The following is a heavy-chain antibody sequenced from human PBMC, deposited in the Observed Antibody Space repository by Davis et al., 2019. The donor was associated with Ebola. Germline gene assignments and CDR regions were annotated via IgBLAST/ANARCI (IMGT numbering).Heavy chain of an antibody. J-gene: IGHJ5*02. D-gene: IGHD5-24*01. Sequence: SETLSLTCTVSGGSISSYYWSWIRQPPGKGLEWIGEINHSGSTNYNPSLKSRVTISVDTSKNQFSLKLSSVTAADTAVYYCARDGYNYVGFDPWGQGTLVTVSS. V-gene: IGHV4-34*01. CDR2: INHSGST. CDR3: ARDGYNYVGFDP. CDR1: GGSISSYY.